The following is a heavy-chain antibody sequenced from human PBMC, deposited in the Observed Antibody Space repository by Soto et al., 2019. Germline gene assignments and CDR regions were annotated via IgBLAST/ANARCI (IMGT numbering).Heavy chain of an antibody. D-gene: IGHD3-16*02. Sequence: QVQLVQSGAEVKKPGSAVKISCKASGGTFNKYAMNWVRQAPGQGLEWMGGIIPIFDTPNYAQKFQGRLTITVDESKTTGYMDLSRLRSEDTGVYYCARSIGSGGVVGRFDHWGQGTQVTVSS. J-gene: IGHJ4*02. CDR2: IIPIFDTP. CDR1: GGTFNKYA. CDR3: ARSIGSGGVVGRFDH. V-gene: IGHV1-69*01.